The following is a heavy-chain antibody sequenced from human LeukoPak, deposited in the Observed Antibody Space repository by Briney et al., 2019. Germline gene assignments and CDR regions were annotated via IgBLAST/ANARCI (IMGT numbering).Heavy chain of an antibody. Sequence: GGSLRLSCAASGFTFSSYAMSWVRQAPGKGLERVSAISASGVTTHYADSVKGRFTISRDNSRSTLYLQMNSLRPEDTAIYYCAREGYYGSGSPPSLYFDYWGQGTLVTVSS. J-gene: IGHJ4*02. V-gene: IGHV3-23*01. CDR3: AREGYYGSGSPPSLYFDY. CDR2: ISASGVTT. D-gene: IGHD3-10*01. CDR1: GFTFSSYA.